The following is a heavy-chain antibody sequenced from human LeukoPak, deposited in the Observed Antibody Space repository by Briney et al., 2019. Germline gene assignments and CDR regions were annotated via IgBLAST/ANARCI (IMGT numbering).Heavy chain of an antibody. V-gene: IGHV4-34*01. CDR1: GGSFSGYY. CDR3: ARGRGVGRSALDI. CDR2: INHSGST. D-gene: IGHD3-10*01. J-gene: IGHJ3*02. Sequence: ASETLSLTCAVYGGSFSGYYWSWIRQPPGKGLEWIGEINHSGSTNYNPSLKSRVTISVDTSKNQFSLKLSSVTAADTAVYYCARGRGVGRSALDIWGQGTMVTVSS.